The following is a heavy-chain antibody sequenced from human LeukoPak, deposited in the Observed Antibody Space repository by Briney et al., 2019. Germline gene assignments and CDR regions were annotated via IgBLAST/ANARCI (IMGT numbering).Heavy chain of an antibody. D-gene: IGHD6-13*01. V-gene: IGHV3-7*01. CDR1: GFSFSSYW. CDR3: AREGTSQQLVPPYFDY. J-gene: IGHJ4*02. CDR2: IKQDGSEK. Sequence: GGSLRLSCEASGFSFSSYWMTWVRQAPGKGLEWVANIKQDGSEKYYVDSVKGRFTISRDNAKNSLYLQMNSLRAEDTAVYYCAREGTSQQLVPPYFDYWGQGTLVTVSS.